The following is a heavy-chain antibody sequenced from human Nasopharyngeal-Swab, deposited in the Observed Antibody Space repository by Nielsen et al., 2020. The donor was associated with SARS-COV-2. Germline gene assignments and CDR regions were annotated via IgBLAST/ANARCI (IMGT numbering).Heavy chain of an antibody. D-gene: IGHD2-2*01. V-gene: IGHV3-30*02. CDR3: AKEECTGISCIRGFDY. Sequence: GESLKISCAASGFIFSNYAMQWVRQAPGKRLEWVAFLRYDGSNKRYADSVKGRFTISRDNSKNALYLEMNSLRAEDTAVYYCAKEECTGISCIRGFDYWGQGTLVTVSS. CDR2: LRYDGSNK. CDR1: GFIFSNYA. J-gene: IGHJ4*02.